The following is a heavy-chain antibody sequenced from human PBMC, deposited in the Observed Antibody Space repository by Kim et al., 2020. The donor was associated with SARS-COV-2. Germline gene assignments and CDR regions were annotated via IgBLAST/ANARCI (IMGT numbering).Heavy chain of an antibody. CDR1: GFTFSSYG. CDR3: AKAYYGSGTYYSWDYYY. D-gene: IGHD3-10*01. V-gene: IGHV3-30*18. CDR2: ISYDGSNK. Sequence: GGSLRLSCAASGFTFSSYGMHWVRQAPGKGLEWVAVISYDGSNKYYADSVKGRFTISRDKSKNTLYLQMNSLRAEDTAVYYCAKAYYGSGTYYSWDYYY. J-gene: IGHJ6*01.